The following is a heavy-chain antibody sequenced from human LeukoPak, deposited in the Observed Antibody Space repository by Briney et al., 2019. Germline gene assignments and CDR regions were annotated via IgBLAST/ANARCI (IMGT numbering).Heavy chain of an antibody. J-gene: IGHJ4*02. V-gene: IGHV4-39*01. CDR1: GGSTSSSSYY. Sequence: PSDTLSLTCTVSGGSTSSSSYYWGWIRQPPGKGLEYIGSIYYSGTIYYNPSLKSRVTISIDTYKNQFSLKLTSVTAADTAVYYCARLTWYGSGSPWYFDYWGQGTLVTVSS. CDR2: IYYSGTI. CDR3: ARLTWYGSGSPWYFDY. D-gene: IGHD3-10*01.